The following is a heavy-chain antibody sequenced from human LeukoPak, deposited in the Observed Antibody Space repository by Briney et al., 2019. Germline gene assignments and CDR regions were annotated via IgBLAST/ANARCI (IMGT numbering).Heavy chain of an antibody. CDR2: INPDSGDT. Sequence: ASVKVSCKASGYTFTGYYMHWVRQAPGQGLEWMGWINPDSGDTNYAQTFQGRVTVTRDTSIRTVYLELSRLRSDDTAVHHCARGSYGDYVGDYWGQGTLVTVSS. CDR1: GYTFTGYY. CDR3: ARGSYGDYVGDY. J-gene: IGHJ4*02. V-gene: IGHV1-2*02. D-gene: IGHD4-17*01.